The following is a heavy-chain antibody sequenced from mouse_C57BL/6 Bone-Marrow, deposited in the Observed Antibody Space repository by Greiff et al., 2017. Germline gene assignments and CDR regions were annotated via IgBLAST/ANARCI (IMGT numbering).Heavy chain of an antibody. Sequence: DVQLVESGGDLVKPGGSLKLSCAASGFTFSSYGMSWVRQTPDKRLAWVATISSGGSYTYYPDSVKGRFTISRDNAKNTLYLQMSSLKSEDTAMYYCARLDSSGPFAYCGQGTLVTVSA. V-gene: IGHV5-6*01. J-gene: IGHJ3*01. CDR1: GFTFSSYG. CDR2: ISSGGSYT. D-gene: IGHD3-2*02. CDR3: ARLDSSGPFAY.